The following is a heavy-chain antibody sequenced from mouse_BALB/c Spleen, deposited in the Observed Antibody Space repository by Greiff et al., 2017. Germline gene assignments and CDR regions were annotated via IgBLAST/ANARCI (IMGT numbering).Heavy chain of an antibody. CDR3: AREGRYAMDY. Sequence: DVQLVESGGDLVKPGGSLKLSCAASGFTFSSYGMSWVRQTPDKRLEWVATISSGGSYTYYPDSVKGRFTISRDNAKNTLYLQMSSLKSEDTAMYYCAREGRYAMDYWGQGTSVTVSS. V-gene: IGHV5-6*01. J-gene: IGHJ4*01. CDR1: GFTFSSYG. CDR2: ISSGGSYT.